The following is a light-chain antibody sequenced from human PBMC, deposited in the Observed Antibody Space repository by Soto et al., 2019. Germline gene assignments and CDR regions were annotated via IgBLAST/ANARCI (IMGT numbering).Light chain of an antibody. CDR2: EVS. CDR1: SSDVGGYNY. V-gene: IGLV2-14*01. CDR3: SSYTRSSISYV. Sequence: QSVLTHPASVSGSPGQSITISCTGTSSDVGGYNYVSWYQQHPGKAPKLMIYEVSNRPSRVSNRFSGSKSGNTASLTISGLQDEDEADYYCSSYTRSSISYVFGTGTKFIGL. J-gene: IGLJ1*01.